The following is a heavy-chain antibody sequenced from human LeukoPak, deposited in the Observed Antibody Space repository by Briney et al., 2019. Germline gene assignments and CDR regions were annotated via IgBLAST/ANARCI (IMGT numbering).Heavy chain of an antibody. CDR2: IYYSGST. V-gene: IGHV4-61*01. Sequence: PSETLSLTCSVSGGXVSSASYYWSWIRQPPGKGLEWVGYIYYSGSTNYNPSLKSRVTISVDTSKNQFSLKLSSVTAADTAVYYCARGSIVATDFDYWGQGTLVIVSS. CDR1: GGXVSSASYY. D-gene: IGHD5-12*01. CDR3: ARGSIVATDFDY. J-gene: IGHJ4*02.